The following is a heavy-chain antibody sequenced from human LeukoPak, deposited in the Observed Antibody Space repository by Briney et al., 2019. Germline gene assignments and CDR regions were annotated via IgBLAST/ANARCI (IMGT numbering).Heavy chain of an antibody. Sequence: GGSLRLSCAASGFTFSTYAMHWVRQAPGKGLEWVALMSGDGSYKYHADSVKGRFTISRDNSNNTLYLQMNSLRAEDTAMYYCARVPTGELXDWFDSXXQGTLVTVXS. D-gene: IGHD1-26*01. CDR1: GFTFSTYA. CDR2: MSGDGSYK. J-gene: IGHJ5*01. CDR3: ARVPTGELXDWFDS. V-gene: IGHV3-30*04.